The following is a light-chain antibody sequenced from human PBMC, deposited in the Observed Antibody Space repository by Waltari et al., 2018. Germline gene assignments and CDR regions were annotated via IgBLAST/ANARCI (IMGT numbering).Light chain of an antibody. CDR3: QHYDNWSAAWT. J-gene: IGKJ1*01. V-gene: IGKV3-11*01. CDR2: YSS. CDR1: QNIATY. Sequence: LTQSPGTLSLSPGETATLSCRASQNIATYLAWFQQRPGQAPRLLIYYSSNRAPGMPARFSGSGYGTDFTLTITSLEAEDVGIYYCQHYDNWSAAWTFGQGTKVEIK.